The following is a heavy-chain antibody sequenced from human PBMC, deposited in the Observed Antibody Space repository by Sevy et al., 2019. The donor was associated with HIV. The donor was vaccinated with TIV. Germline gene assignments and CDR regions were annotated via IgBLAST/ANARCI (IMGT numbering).Heavy chain of an antibody. CDR2: IIPIFGTA. CDR3: ARGRYCSSTSCSHFDY. V-gene: IGHV1-69*13. J-gene: IGHJ4*02. Sequence: ASVKVSCKASGGTFSSYAISWVRQAPGQGLEWMGGIIPIFGTAKYAQKFQGRVTITADESTSTAYMELSSLRSEDTAVYYCARGRYCSSTSCSHFDYWGQGTLVTVSS. D-gene: IGHD2-2*01. CDR1: GGTFSSYA.